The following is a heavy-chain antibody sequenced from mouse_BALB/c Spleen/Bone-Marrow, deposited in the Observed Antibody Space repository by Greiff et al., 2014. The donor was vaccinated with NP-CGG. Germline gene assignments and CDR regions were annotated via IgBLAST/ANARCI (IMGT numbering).Heavy chain of an antibody. CDR2: INPYNDDT. J-gene: IGHJ3*01. Sequence: VHVKQSGPELVKPGASVKMSCKASGYTFISYVMHWVKQKPGQGLEWIGYINPYNDDTKYNEKFKGKATLTSDKSSSTAYMELSSLTSEDSAVYYCASGRYGFAYWGQGTLVTVFA. CDR3: ASGRYGFAY. CDR1: GYTFISYV. D-gene: IGHD2-14*01. V-gene: IGHV1-14*01.